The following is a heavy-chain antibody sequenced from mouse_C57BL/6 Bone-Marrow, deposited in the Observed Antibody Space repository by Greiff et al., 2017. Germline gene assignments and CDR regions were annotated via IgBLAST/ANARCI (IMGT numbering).Heavy chain of an antibody. CDR3: TPFGYVDV. J-gene: IGHJ1*03. Sequence: EVQLQQSGAELVRPGASVKLSCTASGFNIKDDYMHWVKQRPEQGLEWIGWIDPENGDTEYASKFQGKATITADTSSNTAYLQLSSLTSEDTAVYYCTPFGYVDVWGTGTTVTVSS. CDR1: GFNIKDDY. CDR2: IDPENGDT. V-gene: IGHV14-4*01.